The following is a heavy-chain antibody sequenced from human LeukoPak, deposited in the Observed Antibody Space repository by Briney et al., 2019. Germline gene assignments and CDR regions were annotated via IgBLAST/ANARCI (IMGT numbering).Heavy chain of an antibody. CDR3: ARDSPYTAYYFDY. V-gene: IGHV4-59*12. CDR1: GGSFSSYY. D-gene: IGHD5-18*01. Sequence: SETLSLTCAVYGGSFSSYYWSWIRQPPGKGLEWIGYIYYSGSTNYNPSLKSRVTISVDTSKNQFSLKLSSVTAADTAVYYCARDSPYTAYYFDYWGQGTLVTVSS. CDR2: IYYSGST. J-gene: IGHJ4*02.